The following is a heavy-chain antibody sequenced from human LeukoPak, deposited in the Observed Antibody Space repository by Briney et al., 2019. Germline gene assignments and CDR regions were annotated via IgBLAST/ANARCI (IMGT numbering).Heavy chain of an antibody. CDR3: ASPTADY. D-gene: IGHD4-11*01. Sequence: SETLSLTCTVSGGSISSGSYYWSWIRQPAGKGLEWIGRIYTSGSTNYNPSLKSRVTISVDTSKNQFSLKLISVTAADTAVYYCASPTADYWGQGTLVTVSS. CDR1: GGSISSGSYY. CDR2: IYTSGST. V-gene: IGHV4-61*02. J-gene: IGHJ4*02.